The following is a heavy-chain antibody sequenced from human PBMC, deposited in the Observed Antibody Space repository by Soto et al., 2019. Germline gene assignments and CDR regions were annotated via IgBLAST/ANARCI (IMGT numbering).Heavy chain of an antibody. J-gene: IGHJ3*01. CDR1: GFTVSSHY. CDR3: ATTVTRLIAFDV. V-gene: IGHV3-53*02. CDR2: LYASDST. Sequence: EVQLVETGGGLIQPGGSLRLSCAASGFTVSSHYMSWVRQTPGKGLEWVSILYASDSTFYADSVEGRFTISRDNSKNTVYLQLNRLRAEDTAVYYCATTVTRLIAFDVWGQGTMVTVSS. D-gene: IGHD4-17*01.